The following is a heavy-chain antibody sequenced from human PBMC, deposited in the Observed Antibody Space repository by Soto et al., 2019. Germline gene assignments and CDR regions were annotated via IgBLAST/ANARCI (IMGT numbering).Heavy chain of an antibody. Sequence: ASVKVSCKASGYTFTSYGISWVRQAPGQGLEWMGWISAYNGNTNYAQKLQGRVTMTTDTSTSTAYMELRSLRSDDTAVYYCARDGNYDFWSGYFLNRKYYFDYWGQGTLVTV. CDR1: GYTFTSYG. V-gene: IGHV1-18*01. J-gene: IGHJ4*02. CDR2: ISAYNGNT. D-gene: IGHD3-3*01. CDR3: ARDGNYDFWSGYFLNRKYYFDY.